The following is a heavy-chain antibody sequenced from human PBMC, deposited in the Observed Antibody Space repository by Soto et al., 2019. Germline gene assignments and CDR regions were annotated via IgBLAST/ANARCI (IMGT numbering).Heavy chain of an antibody. CDR2: IIGSGGSA. J-gene: IGHJ2*01. CDR3: AKKGSSSGDNSNWYFDL. V-gene: IGHV3-23*01. CDR1: GFTFRSYA. Sequence: PGGSLRLSCAASGFTFRSYAMGWVRQGPGKGLEWISTIIGSGGSAYYADSVKGRFTISRDNSRNTLYLQMDSLSADDTAVYFCAKKGSSSGDNSNWYFDLWGRGTLVTVSS. D-gene: IGHD6-13*01.